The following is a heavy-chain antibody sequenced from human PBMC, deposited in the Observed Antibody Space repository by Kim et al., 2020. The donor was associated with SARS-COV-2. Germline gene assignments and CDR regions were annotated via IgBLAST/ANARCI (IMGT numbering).Heavy chain of an antibody. V-gene: IGHV3-9*01. CDR3: AKDPQGGGSYPYYFDY. CDR1: GFTFDDYA. Sequence: GGSLRLSCAASGFTFDDYAMHWVRQAPGKGLEWVSGISWNSGSIGYADSVKGRFTISRDNAKNSLYLQMNSLRAEDTALYYCAKDPQGGGSYPYYFDYWGQGTLVTVSS. J-gene: IGHJ4*02. D-gene: IGHD1-26*01. CDR2: ISWNSGSI.